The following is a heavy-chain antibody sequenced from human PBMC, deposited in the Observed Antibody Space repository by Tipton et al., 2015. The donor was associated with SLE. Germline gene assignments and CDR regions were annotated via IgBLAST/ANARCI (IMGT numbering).Heavy chain of an antibody. D-gene: IGHD6-13*01. Sequence: QLVQSGAEVKKPGESLKISCKGSGYSFTSYWIGWVRQMPGKGLEWMGIIYPGDSDTRYSPSFQGQVTISADKSISTAYLQWSSLKASDTAMYYCARHFEYSSSWYPPSDYWGQGTLVTVSS. CDR1: GYSFTSYW. CDR2: IYPGDSDT. J-gene: IGHJ4*02. CDR3: ARHFEYSSSWYPPSDY. V-gene: IGHV5-51*01.